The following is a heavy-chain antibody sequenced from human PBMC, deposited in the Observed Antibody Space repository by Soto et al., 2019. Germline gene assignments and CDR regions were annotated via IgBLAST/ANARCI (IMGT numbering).Heavy chain of an antibody. Sequence: QVQLVESGGGVVQPGRSLRLSCAASGFTFSSYGMHWVRQAPGKGLEWVAVISYDGSNKYYADSVKGRFTISRDNSKNTLYLQMNSLRAEDTAVYYCAKDSGVRGLDYLGQGTLVTVSS. V-gene: IGHV3-30*18. J-gene: IGHJ4*02. CDR3: AKDSGVRGLDY. CDR1: GFTFSSYG. CDR2: ISYDGSNK. D-gene: IGHD3-10*01.